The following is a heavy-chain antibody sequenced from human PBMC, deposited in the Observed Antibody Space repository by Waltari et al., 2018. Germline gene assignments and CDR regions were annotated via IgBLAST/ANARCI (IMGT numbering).Heavy chain of an antibody. CDR3: ATVVPAAAELDY. V-gene: IGHV3-7*01. Sequence: EVQLVESGGGLVQPGGSLRLSCAASGFPFSSYWMSWVRQAPGKGLEWVANIKQDGSEKYYVDSVKGRFTISRDNAKNSLYLQMNSLRAEDTAVYYCATVVPAAAELDYWGQGTLVTVSS. CDR1: GFPFSSYW. J-gene: IGHJ4*02. D-gene: IGHD2-2*01. CDR2: IKQDGSEK.